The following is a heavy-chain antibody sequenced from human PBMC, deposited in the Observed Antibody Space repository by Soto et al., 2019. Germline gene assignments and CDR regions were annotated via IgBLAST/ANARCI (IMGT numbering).Heavy chain of an antibody. V-gene: IGHV4-59*01. CDR3: ARAQDGYSTVFDY. CDR2: IYYSGST. D-gene: IGHD5-18*01. CDR1: GGSISSYY. Sequence: ASETLSLTCTVSGGSISSYYWSWIRQPPGKGLEWIGYIYYSGSTNYNPSLKSRVTISVDTSKNQFSLKLSSVTAADTAVYYCARAQDGYSTVFDYWGQGTLVTVSS. J-gene: IGHJ4*02.